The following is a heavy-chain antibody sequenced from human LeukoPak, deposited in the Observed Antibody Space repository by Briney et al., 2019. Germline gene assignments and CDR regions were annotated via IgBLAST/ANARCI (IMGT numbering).Heavy chain of an antibody. V-gene: IGHV4-38-2*01. CDR3: ARLHSSAITIFDY. CDR2: IYHSGST. D-gene: IGHD3-3*01. J-gene: IGHJ4*02. Sequence: PSETLSLTCAVSGYSISSGHYWGWIRQPPGKGLEWIGSIYHSGSTYYNPSLKSRVTISVDTSKNQFSLKLSSVTAADTAVYYCARLHSSAITIFDYWGQGTLVTVSS. CDR1: GYSISSGHY.